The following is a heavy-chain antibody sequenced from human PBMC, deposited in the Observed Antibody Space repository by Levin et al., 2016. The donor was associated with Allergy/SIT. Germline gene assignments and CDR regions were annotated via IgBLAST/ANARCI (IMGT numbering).Heavy chain of an antibody. Sequence: GESLKISCKGSGYSFTSYWIGWVRQMPGKGLEWMGRIDPSDSYTNYSPSFQGHVTISADKSISTAYLQWSSLKASDTAMYYCARQFVVVVAATVYYYGMDVWGQGTTVTVSS. CDR1: GYSFTSYW. CDR2: IDPSDSYT. J-gene: IGHJ6*02. V-gene: IGHV5-10-1*01. CDR3: ARQFVVVVAATVYYYGMDV. D-gene: IGHD2-15*01.